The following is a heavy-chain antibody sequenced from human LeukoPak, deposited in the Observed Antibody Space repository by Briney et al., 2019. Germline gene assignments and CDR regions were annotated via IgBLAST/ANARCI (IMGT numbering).Heavy chain of an antibody. Sequence: SETLSLTCTVSGGSTSSSNYYWGWIRQPPGKGLEWIGCIHYSGNTYYNPSLKSRVTISVDTSKNQFSLKLSSVTAADTAVYYCARLGAGPTYYDFWSGYSSFYFDYWGQGTLVTVSS. CDR1: GGSTSSSNYY. D-gene: IGHD3-3*01. J-gene: IGHJ4*02. V-gene: IGHV4-39*01. CDR3: ARLGAGPTYYDFWSGYSSFYFDY. CDR2: IHYSGNT.